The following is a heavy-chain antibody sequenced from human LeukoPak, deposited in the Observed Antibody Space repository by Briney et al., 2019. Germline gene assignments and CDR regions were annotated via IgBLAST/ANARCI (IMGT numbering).Heavy chain of an antibody. CDR1: GGTFSSYA. V-gene: IGHV1-69*13. D-gene: IGHD3-10*01. J-gene: IGHJ4*02. CDR3: ARDHGSYYFDY. Sequence: GASVKVSCKASGGTFSSYAISWVRQAPGQGLEWMGGIIPIFGTANCAQKFQGRVTITADESTSTAYMELSSLRSEDTAVYYCARDHGSYYFDYWGQGTLVTVSS. CDR2: IIPIFGTA.